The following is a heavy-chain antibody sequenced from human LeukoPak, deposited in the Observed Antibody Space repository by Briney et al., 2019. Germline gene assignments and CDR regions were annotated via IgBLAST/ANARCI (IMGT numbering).Heavy chain of an antibody. Sequence: PGGSLRLSCAASGFTFSGYAMSWVRQAPGKGLEWVSAISGSGGSTYYADSVKGRFTISRDNSKNTLYLQMNSLRAEDTAVYYCAKVRYSSGVGNWFDPWGQGTLVTVSS. V-gene: IGHV3-23*01. CDR2: ISGSGGST. CDR3: AKVRYSSGVGNWFDP. CDR1: GFTFSGYA. D-gene: IGHD6-19*01. J-gene: IGHJ5*02.